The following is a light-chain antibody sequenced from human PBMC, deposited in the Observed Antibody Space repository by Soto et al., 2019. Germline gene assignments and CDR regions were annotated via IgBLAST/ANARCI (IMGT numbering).Light chain of an antibody. CDR2: DVS. V-gene: IGLV2-14*01. CDR3: SSYTSSSTPYV. J-gene: IGLJ1*01. Sequence: QPALTQPASVSGSPGQSITISSTGTSSDVGGYNYVSWYQQHPGEAPKLMIYDVSNRPSGVSNRFSGSKSGNTASLTISGLQAEDEADYYCSSYTSSSTPYVFGTGTKVTVL. CDR1: SSDVGGYNY.